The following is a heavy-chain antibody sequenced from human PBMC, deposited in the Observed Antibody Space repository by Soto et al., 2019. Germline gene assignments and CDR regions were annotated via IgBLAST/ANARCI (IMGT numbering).Heavy chain of an antibody. CDR3: AREYSSSSSFDY. CDR1: CGSVSIGSYC. Sequence: LXLTFTVSCGSVSIGSYCWSWIRQPPGKGLEWIGYIYYSGSTNYNPSLKSRVTISVDTSKNQFSLKLSSVTAADTAVYYCAREYSSSSSFDYWGQGTLVTVSS. D-gene: IGHD6-6*01. J-gene: IGHJ4*02. CDR2: IYYSGST. V-gene: IGHV4-61*01.